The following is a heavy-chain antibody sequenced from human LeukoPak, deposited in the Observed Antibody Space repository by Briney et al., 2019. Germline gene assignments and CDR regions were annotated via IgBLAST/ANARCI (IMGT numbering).Heavy chain of an antibody. Sequence: PSETLSLTCTVSGGSISSDYWSWIRQPPGKGLEWIGYIYHSGSTNYNPSLKSRVTISVETSKNQFSLKLKSVTAADTAVYYCARTRWFGDFYFDYWGQGTLVTVSS. CDR1: GGSISSDY. V-gene: IGHV4-59*01. CDR2: IYHSGST. D-gene: IGHD3-10*01. CDR3: ARTRWFGDFYFDY. J-gene: IGHJ4*02.